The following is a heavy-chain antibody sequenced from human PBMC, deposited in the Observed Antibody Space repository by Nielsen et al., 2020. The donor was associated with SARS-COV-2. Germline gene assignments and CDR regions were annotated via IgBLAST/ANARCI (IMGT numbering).Heavy chain of an antibody. CDR2: INHSGST. Sequence: SETLSLTCAVYGGSFSGYYWSWIRQPPGKGLEWIGEINHSGSTNYNPSLKSRVTISVDTSKNQFSPKLSSVTAADTAVYYCASIYSGYDSGFDYWGQGTLVTVSS. J-gene: IGHJ4*02. CDR3: ASIYSGYDSGFDY. CDR1: GGSFSGYY. V-gene: IGHV4-34*01. D-gene: IGHD5-12*01.